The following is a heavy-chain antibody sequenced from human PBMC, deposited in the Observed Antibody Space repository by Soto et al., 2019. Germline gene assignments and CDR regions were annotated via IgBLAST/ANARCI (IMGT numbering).Heavy chain of an antibody. J-gene: IGHJ4*02. V-gene: IGHV1-18*01. CDR3: ARVDPRGVAVVRDY. CDR2: ISGFNGQT. Sequence: ASVKVSCKASGNTFASHGFSWVRQAPGQGLEWMGWISGFNGQTNYALKFQGRVTLTTDTSTSTAYMELRSLRSDDTSVYFCARVDPRGVAVVRDYWGQGTLVTVSS. CDR1: GNTFASHG. D-gene: IGHD3-10*01.